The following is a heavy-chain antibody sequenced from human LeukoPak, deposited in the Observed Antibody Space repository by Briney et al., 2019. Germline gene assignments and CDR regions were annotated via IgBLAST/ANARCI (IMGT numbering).Heavy chain of an antibody. D-gene: IGHD2-2*01. Sequence: GASVKVSCKASGYTFTGYYMHWVRQAPGQGLEWIGRINPNSGGTNYAQKFQGRVTMTRDTSISTAYMELSRLRSDDTAVYYCARDQGYCSSTSCYRYYYYMDVWGKGTTVTVSS. J-gene: IGHJ6*03. V-gene: IGHV1-2*06. CDR1: GYTFTGYY. CDR3: ARDQGYCSSTSCYRYYYYMDV. CDR2: INPNSGGT.